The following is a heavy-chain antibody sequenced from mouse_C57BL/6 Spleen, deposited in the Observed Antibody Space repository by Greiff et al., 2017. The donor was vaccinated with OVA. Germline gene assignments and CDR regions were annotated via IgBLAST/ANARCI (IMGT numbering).Heavy chain of an antibody. V-gene: IGHV1-15*01. Sequence: QVQLQQSGAELVRPGASVTLSCKASGYTFTDYEMHWVKQTPVHGLEWIGAIDPETGGTAYNQKFKGKAILTADKSSSTAYMELRSLTSEDSAVYYCTRKGLDGYYTWCAYWGQGTLVTVSA. CDR2: IDPETGGT. D-gene: IGHD2-3*01. CDR3: TRKGLDGYYTWCAY. CDR1: GYTFTDYE. J-gene: IGHJ3*01.